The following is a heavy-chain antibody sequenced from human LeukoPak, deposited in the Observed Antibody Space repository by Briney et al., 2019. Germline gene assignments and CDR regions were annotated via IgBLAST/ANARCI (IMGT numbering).Heavy chain of an antibody. Sequence: ASVKVSCTASGYTFTGYYIHWVRQAPGQGLEWMAWFNPNSGSTTFAQQFQGRVTMTRDTSISTAYMELSSLTSDDTAVYYCARANMQGGYFYYGMDVWGQGTTVTVSS. CDR2: FNPNSGST. J-gene: IGHJ6*02. D-gene: IGHD2-2*01. CDR3: ARANMQGGYFYYGMDV. CDR1: GYTFTGYY. V-gene: IGHV1-2*02.